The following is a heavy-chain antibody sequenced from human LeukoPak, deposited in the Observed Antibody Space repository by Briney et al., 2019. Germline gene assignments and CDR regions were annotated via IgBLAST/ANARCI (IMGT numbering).Heavy chain of an antibody. J-gene: IGHJ3*02. Sequence: GESLKISCAASGFTFSNYWMSWVRQAPGKGLEWVANIKDGESYYVDSVKGRFTISRDDAKNSLYLQMNSLRAEDTAVYYCARSGGSNYHWALDIWGQGTMVTVSS. CDR2: IKDGES. D-gene: IGHD1-26*01. CDR3: ARSGGSNYHWALDI. CDR1: GFTFSNYW. V-gene: IGHV3-7*01.